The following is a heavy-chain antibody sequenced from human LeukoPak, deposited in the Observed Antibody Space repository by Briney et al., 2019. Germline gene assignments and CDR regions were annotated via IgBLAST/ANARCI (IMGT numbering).Heavy chain of an antibody. CDR1: GGTFSSYA. D-gene: IGHD5-18*01. CDR2: IIPIFGTA. J-gene: IGHJ4*02. CDR3: AIESQDTAMVRDDY. V-gene: IGHV1-69*05. Sequence: SVKVSCKASGGTFSSYAISWVRQAPGQGLEWMGGIIPIFGTANYAQKFQGRVTITTDESTSTAYMELSSLRSEDTAVYYCAIESQDTAMVRDDYWGQGTLVTVSS.